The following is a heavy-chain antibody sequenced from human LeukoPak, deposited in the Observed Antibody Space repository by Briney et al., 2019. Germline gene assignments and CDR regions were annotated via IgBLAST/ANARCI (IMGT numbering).Heavy chain of an antibody. V-gene: IGHV4-4*02. J-gene: IGHJ6*03. D-gene: IGHD6-6*01. CDR3: ASDISSSSSQGYYYMDV. CDR1: GGSISSSNW. CDR2: IYHSGST. Sequence: SETLSLTCAVSGGSISSSNWWSWVRQPPGKGLEWIGEIYHSGSTNYNPSLKSRVTISVDKSKNQFSLKLSSVTAADTAVYYCASDISSSSSQGYYYMDVWGKGTTVTVSS.